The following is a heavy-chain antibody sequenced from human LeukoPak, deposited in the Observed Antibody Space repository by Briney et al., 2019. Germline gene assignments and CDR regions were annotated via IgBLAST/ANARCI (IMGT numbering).Heavy chain of an antibody. J-gene: IGHJ4*02. D-gene: IGHD3-3*01. Sequence: PSETLSLTCTVSGGSISSYYWSWIRQPAGKGLEWIGYIYYSGSTNYNPSLKSRVTISVDTSKNRFSLELSSVTAADTAVYYCARVFRESFSKDYWGQGTLVTVSS. CDR3: ARVFRESFSKDY. CDR1: GGSISSYY. V-gene: IGHV4-59*08. CDR2: IYYSGST.